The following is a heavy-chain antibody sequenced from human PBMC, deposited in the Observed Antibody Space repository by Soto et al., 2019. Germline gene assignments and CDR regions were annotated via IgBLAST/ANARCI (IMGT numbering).Heavy chain of an antibody. V-gene: IGHV3-74*01. D-gene: IGHD3-3*01. CDR2: INSDGSST. J-gene: IGHJ6*02. CDR1: GFTFSSYW. Sequence: GGSLRLSCAASGFTFSSYWMHWVRQAPGKGLVWVSRINSDGSSTSYADSVKGRFTISRDNAKNTLYLQMNSLRAEDTAVYYCARDYDFWSGYYYYYGMDVWGQGTTGTSP. CDR3: ARDYDFWSGYYYYYGMDV.